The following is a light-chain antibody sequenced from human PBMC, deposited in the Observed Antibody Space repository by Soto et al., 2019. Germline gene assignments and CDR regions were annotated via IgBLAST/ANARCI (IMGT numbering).Light chain of an antibody. J-gene: IGLJ2*01. Sequence: QLVLTQPPSASASLGASVTLTCTLSSGYSNYKVDWYQQRPGKGPRFAMRVGTGGIVGSKGDGIPDRFSVLGSGLNRYLTIKNIQEEDESDYHCGADHGSGSHFAVVFGGGTKLTVL. CDR3: GADHGSGSHFAVV. CDR1: SGYSNYK. CDR2: VGTGGIVG. V-gene: IGLV9-49*01.